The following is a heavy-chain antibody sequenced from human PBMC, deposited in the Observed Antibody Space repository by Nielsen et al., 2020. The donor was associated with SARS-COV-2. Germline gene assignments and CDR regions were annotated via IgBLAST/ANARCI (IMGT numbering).Heavy chain of an antibody. CDR2: ASSDGSKK. CDR1: GFTFSSYG. Sequence: GGSLRLSCAASGFTFSSYGIHWVRQAPGKGLEWVAVASSDGSKKYYADSVKGRFTISRDNSKNTLYLQMNSLRAEDTAVYFCAKEHLVGRALIMYYFDSWGQGTLVTVSS. CDR3: AKEHLVGRALIMYYFDS. D-gene: IGHD3-16*01. J-gene: IGHJ4*02. V-gene: IGHV3-30*18.